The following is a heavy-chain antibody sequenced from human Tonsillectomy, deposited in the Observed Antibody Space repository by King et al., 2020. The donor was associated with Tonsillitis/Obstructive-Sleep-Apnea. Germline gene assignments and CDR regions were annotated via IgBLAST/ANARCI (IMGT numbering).Heavy chain of an antibody. D-gene: IGHD6-13*01. J-gene: IGHJ6*03. Sequence: VQLVESGGGLVRPGGSLRLSCAASGFTFSDYYMSWIRQAPGKGLEWVSYIGSSGSTIYYADSVKGRFTISRDNAKNSLYLQMNSLRAEDTAVYYCAGRYSSSWSSRYYYYMDVCGKGTTVTVSS. CDR1: GFTFSDYY. CDR3: AGRYSSSWSSRYYYYMDV. V-gene: IGHV3-11*01. CDR2: IGSSGSTI.